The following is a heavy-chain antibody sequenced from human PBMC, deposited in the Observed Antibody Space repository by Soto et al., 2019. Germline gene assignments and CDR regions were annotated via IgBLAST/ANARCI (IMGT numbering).Heavy chain of an antibody. CDR1: GFPFANARLG. CDR2: IFSNDEK. J-gene: IGHJ3*02. V-gene: IGHV2-26*01. CDR3: PRRFYDSSGSPPPYAFHI. Sequence: QVTLKESGPVLVKPTETLTLTCTVSGFPFANARLGVSWIRQPPGKAPEWLAHIFSNDEKSYSTSLNSRLTTSKDSSKGQVVLTMTNMDLVDTATYYCPRRFYDSSGSPPPYAFHIWGQGTMVTVYS. D-gene: IGHD3-22*01.